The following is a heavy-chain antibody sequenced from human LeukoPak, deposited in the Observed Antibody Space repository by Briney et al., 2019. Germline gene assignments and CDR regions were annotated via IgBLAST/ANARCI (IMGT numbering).Heavy chain of an antibody. Sequence: GGSLRLSCAASGLTFSSYGMHWVRQAPGKGLEWVAFIRYDGSNKYYADSVKGRFTTSRDNSKNTLYLQMNSLRAEDTAVYYCAKDPSSSVGHFDYWGQGTLVTVSS. CDR2: IRYDGSNK. V-gene: IGHV3-30*02. CDR3: AKDPSSSVGHFDY. CDR1: GLTFSSYG. D-gene: IGHD6-19*01. J-gene: IGHJ4*02.